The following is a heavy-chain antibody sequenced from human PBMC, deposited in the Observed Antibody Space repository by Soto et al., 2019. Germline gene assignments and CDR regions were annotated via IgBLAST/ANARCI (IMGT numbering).Heavy chain of an antibody. Sequence: EVQLLESGGGLVQPGGSLRLSCAASGFTFSSYAMSWVRQAPGKGLEWVSAISGSGGSTYYADSVKGRFTIARDNSKNMLDLQMNSVRAEDTAVYYCAKVKYYDFWSGYSPPSWFDYWGQGTLVTVSS. CDR3: AKVKYYDFWSGYSPPSWFDY. CDR1: GFTFSSYA. J-gene: IGHJ4*02. CDR2: ISGSGGST. V-gene: IGHV3-23*01. D-gene: IGHD3-3*01.